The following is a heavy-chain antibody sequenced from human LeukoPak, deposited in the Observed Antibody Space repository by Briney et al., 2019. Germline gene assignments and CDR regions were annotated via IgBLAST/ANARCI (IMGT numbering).Heavy chain of an antibody. CDR2: MNPNSGNT. CDR3: ARGRGCSSTSCYYYYYYMDV. CDR1: GYTFTSYD. J-gene: IGHJ6*03. D-gene: IGHD2-2*01. V-gene: IGHV1-8*03. Sequence: ASVKVSCKASGYTFTSYDINWVRQATGQGLEWMGWMNPNSGNTGYAQKFQGRVTITRITSISTAYMELSSLRSEDTAVYYCARGRGCSSTSCYYYYYYMDVWGKGTTVTVSS.